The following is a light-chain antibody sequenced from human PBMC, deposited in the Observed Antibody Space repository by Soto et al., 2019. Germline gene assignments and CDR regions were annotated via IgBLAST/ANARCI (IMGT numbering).Light chain of an antibody. J-gene: IGKJ1*01. Sequence: DIQMTQSPSSLSASVGDRVTITCRASQSVSSYLNWYQQKPGKAPKLLIYAASSLQSGVPSRFSGSGSGTDFTLTITSLQPDEFATYYCQQYNSYWTLGQGTKGDIK. CDR1: QSVSSY. CDR3: QQYNSYWT. V-gene: IGKV1-39*01. CDR2: AAS.